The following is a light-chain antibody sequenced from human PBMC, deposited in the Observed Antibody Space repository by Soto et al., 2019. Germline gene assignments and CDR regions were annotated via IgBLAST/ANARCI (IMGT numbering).Light chain of an antibody. CDR1: SSDVGGYNY. CDR2: DVS. CDR3: SSYTSSSTLVV. V-gene: IGLV2-14*01. Sequence: QSVLTQPASVSGSPGQSITISCTGTSSDVGGYNYVSWYQQHPGKASKLMLYDVSNRPSGVSNRFSGSKSGNTASLNISGLPAQYEADYYCSSYTSSSTLVVFGGGTKLTVL. J-gene: IGLJ2*01.